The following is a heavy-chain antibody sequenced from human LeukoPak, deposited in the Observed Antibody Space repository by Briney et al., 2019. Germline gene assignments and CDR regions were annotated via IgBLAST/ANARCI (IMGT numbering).Heavy chain of an antibody. J-gene: IGHJ4*02. CDR1: GYTFTGYY. Sequence: ASVKVSCKASGYTFTGYYMHWVRQAPGQGLERMGWINPNSGGTNYAQKFQGRVTMTRDTSISTAYMELSRLRSGDTAVYYCARDLGLASSGLFDYWGQGTLVTVSS. CDR2: INPNSGGT. V-gene: IGHV1-2*02. D-gene: IGHD6-19*01. CDR3: ARDLGLASSGLFDY.